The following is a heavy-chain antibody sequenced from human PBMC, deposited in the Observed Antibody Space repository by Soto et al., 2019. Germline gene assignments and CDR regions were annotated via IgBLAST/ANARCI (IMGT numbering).Heavy chain of an antibody. CDR1: GFTFSSEG. J-gene: IGHJ4*02. Sequence: GGSLSLSSASSGFTFSSEGMHWVRQAPGKGLEWVAVISYDGSNKYYADSVKGRFTICRDNAKNSLYLQMNSLRAEDTAVYYCARDSGWSDYWGQGTLVTVSS. D-gene: IGHD6-19*01. CDR2: ISYDGSNK. CDR3: ARDSGWSDY. V-gene: IGHV3-30*03.